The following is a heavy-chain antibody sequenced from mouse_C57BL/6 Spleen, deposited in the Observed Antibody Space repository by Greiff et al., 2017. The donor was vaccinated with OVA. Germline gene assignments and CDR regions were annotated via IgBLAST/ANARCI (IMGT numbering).Heavy chain of an antibody. Sequence: VQLQQSGAELVKPGASVKLSCTASGFNIKDYYMHWVKQRTEQGLEWIGRIDPEDGDTKYAPKFQGKATITADTSSNTAYLQLSSLTSEDTAVYYCARWGTTALASGYFDYWGQGTTLTVSS. CDR2: IDPEDGDT. V-gene: IGHV14-2*01. J-gene: IGHJ2*01. CDR3: ARWGTTALASGYFDY. D-gene: IGHD1-2*01. CDR1: GFNIKDYY.